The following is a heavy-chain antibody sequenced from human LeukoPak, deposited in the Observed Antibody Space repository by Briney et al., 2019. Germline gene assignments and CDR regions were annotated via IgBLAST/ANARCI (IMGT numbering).Heavy chain of an antibody. V-gene: IGHV1-8*01. D-gene: IGHD2-15*01. CDR3: ARRHGRGSDGSCYYPDY. CDR1: GYTFTSYD. CDR2: MNPNSGNT. Sequence: GASVKVSCKASGYTFTSYDINWVRQATGQGLEWMGWMNPNSGNTGYAQKFQGRVTMTRNSSITTAYMELSSLRSEDTAVYYCARRHGRGSDGSCYYPDYWGQGTLVTVSS. J-gene: IGHJ4*02.